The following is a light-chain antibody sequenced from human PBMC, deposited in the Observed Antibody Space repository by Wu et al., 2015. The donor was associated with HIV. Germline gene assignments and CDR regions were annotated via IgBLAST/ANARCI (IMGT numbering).Light chain of an antibody. CDR3: QQYNNWPPMYT. J-gene: IGKJ2*01. Sequence: IVMTQSPATLSLSPGERATLSCRASQSVTSNLAWYQQKPGQAPRLLIYGASTRATGIPARFSGSGSGTEFTLTISSMQSEDFAVYYCQQYNNWPPMYTFGQGTKLEIK. CDR2: GAS. CDR1: QSVTSN. V-gene: IGKV3-15*01.